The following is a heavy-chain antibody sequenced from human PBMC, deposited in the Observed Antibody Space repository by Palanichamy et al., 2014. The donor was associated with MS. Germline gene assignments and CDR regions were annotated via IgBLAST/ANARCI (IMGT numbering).Heavy chain of an antibody. D-gene: IGHD3-10*01. CDR3: ARGQNYYGPGSFDY. J-gene: IGHJ4*02. CDR2: IYHSGTT. V-gene: IGHV4-38-2*02. Sequence: QVQLQESGPGLVKPSETPSLTCSVSGYSMSSGYFWGWIRQRPGKGLEWIGSIYHSGTTYYNPSLKSRVTISVDTSKNKFSLKLSSVTTADTAVYYCARGQNYYGPGSFDYWGQGTLVTVSS. CDR1: GYSMSSGYF.